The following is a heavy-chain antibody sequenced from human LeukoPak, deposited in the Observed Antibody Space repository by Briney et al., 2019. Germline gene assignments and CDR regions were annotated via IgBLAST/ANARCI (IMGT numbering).Heavy chain of an antibody. V-gene: IGHV3-30-3*01. CDR2: ILYDGTTK. D-gene: IGHD2-8*01. CDR1: GFTFNSYA. Sequence: PGRSLRLSCAASGFTFNSYAMHWVRQAPGKGLEWVAVILYDGTTKYYADSVKGRFSISRDNSKNTLYLQMNSLRAEDTAVYYCARGCSDGVCYRDYWGQGTPVTVSS. J-gene: IGHJ4*02. CDR3: ARGCSDGVCYRDY.